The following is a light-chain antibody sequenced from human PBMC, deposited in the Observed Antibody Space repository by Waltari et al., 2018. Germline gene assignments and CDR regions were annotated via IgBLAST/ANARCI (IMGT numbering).Light chain of an antibody. J-gene: IGLJ2*01. CDR1: SSYVGSYNL. CDR3: CSYAGSSTHVV. Sequence: GQSITISCTGPSSYVGSYNLVSWYQQHPGKTPKLMIYEVSKRPSGVSNRFSGSKSGNTASLTISGLQAEDEADYYCCSYAGSSTHVVFGGGTKLTVL. CDR2: EVS. V-gene: IGLV2-23*02.